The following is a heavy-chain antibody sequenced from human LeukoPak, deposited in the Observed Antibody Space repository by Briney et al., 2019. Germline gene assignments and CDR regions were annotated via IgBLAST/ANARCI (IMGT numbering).Heavy chain of an antibody. J-gene: IGHJ5*02. Sequence: GESLRLSCAASGFTFSTYDMHWVRQVTGKGLEWVSVINTAGDTYYAASVKGRFTTSRENVKNSLYLQMNSLRAGDTAVYYCTRGVEGGLGPWGQGTLVTVSS. CDR1: GFTFSTYD. CDR3: TRGVEGGLGP. CDR2: INTAGDT. D-gene: IGHD3-3*01. V-gene: IGHV3-13*01.